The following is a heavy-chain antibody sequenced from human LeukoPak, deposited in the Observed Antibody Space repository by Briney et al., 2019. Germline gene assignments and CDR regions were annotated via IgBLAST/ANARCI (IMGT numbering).Heavy chain of an antibody. D-gene: IGHD5-24*01. CDR3: ARYNRGPDYFDY. Sequence: SETPPLTCAVSGYSVSSSKWWGWIRQPPGKGLEWIGYFYYSGSFYSNPSLKSRVTMSVDTSKNLFSLNLRSVTALDTAMYFCARYNRGPDYFDYWSQGTLVSVSS. J-gene: IGHJ4*02. CDR1: GYSVSSSKW. V-gene: IGHV4-28*05. CDR2: FYYSGSF.